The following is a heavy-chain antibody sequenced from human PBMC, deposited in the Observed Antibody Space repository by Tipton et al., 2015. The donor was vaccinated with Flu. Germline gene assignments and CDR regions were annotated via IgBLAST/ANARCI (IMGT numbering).Heavy chain of an antibody. V-gene: IGHV3-30*04. D-gene: IGHD5-24*01. CDR2: ISDDGSSK. CDR3: AREIRDGYTV. CDR1: GFTFSNHA. J-gene: IGHJ3*01. Sequence: SLRLSCAASGFTFSNHAMHWVRQTPGKGLEWVAMISDDGSSKTDAASVRGRLIISRDNSKNTLYLQMNSLRAEDTAVYYCAREIRDGYTVWGQGTMVTVSS.